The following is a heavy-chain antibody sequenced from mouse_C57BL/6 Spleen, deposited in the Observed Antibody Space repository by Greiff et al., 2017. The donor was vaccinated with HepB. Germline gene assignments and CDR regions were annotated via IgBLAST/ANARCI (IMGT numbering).Heavy chain of an antibody. D-gene: IGHD1-1*01. V-gene: IGHV5-9-1*02. CDR2: ISSGGDYI. Sequence: EVKLVESGEGLVKPGGSLKLSCAASGFTFSSYAMSWVRQTPEKRLEWVAYISSGGDYIYYADTVKGRFTISRDNARNTLYLQMSSLKSEDTAMYYCTREGKNYYGSSPDYWGQGTTLTVSS. J-gene: IGHJ2*01. CDR3: TREGKNYYGSSPDY. CDR1: GFTFSSYA.